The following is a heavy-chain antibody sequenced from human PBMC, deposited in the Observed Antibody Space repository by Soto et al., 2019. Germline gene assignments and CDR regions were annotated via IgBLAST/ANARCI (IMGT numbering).Heavy chain of an antibody. CDR2: IDWDDDK. V-gene: IGHV2-70*11. D-gene: IGHD1-26*01. CDR1: GFPLITSGIS. CDR3: ARTHEREDWFDP. J-gene: IGHJ5*02. Sequence: SGPTLVNPTLTLTLTCTLSGFPLITSGISISCIRQPPGKALEWLERIDWDDDKYYSTSLKTRLTISKDTSKNQVVLTMTNMDPVDTATYYCARTHEREDWFDPWGQGTLVTVTP.